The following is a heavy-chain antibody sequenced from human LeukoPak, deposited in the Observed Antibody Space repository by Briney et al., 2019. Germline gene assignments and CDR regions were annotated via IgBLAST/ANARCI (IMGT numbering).Heavy chain of an antibody. V-gene: IGHV4-34*01. CDR3: ARAASRYYYDSSGYYRTKQEYYFDY. D-gene: IGHD3-22*01. CDR1: GGSFSGYY. Sequence: PSETLSLTCAVYGGSFSGYYWSWIRQPPGKGLEWIGEINHSGSTNYNPSLKSRVTISVDTSKNQFSLKLSSVTAADTAVYYCARAASRYYYDSSGYYRTKQEYYFDYWGQGTLVTVSS. J-gene: IGHJ4*02. CDR2: INHSGST.